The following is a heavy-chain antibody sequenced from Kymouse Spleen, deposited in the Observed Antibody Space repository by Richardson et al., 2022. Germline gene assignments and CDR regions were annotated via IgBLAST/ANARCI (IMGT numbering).Heavy chain of an antibody. Sequence: QVQLQQWGAGLLKPSETLSLTCAVYGGSFSGYYWSWIRQPPGKGLEWIGEINHSGSTNYNPSLKSRVTISVDTSKNQFSLKLSSVTAADTAVYYCARGITMVRGVQDGMDVWGQGTTVTVSS. D-gene: IGHD3-10*01. V-gene: IGHV4-34*01. CDR3: ARGITMVRGVQDGMDV. J-gene: IGHJ6*02. CDR1: GGSFSGYY. CDR2: INHSGST.